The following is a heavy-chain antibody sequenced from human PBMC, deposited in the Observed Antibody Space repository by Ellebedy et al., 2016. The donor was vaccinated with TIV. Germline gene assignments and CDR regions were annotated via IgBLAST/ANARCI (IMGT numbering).Heavy chain of an antibody. CDR1: GFDFSDYH. Sequence: GESLKISXAASGFDFSDYHMNWIRQAPGKGLEWVSYISSSYNYANYADSVKGRFTISRDNAKNSLYLQMNSLRAEDTAVYYCASEWRFGESKRFDYWGQGTLVTVSS. CDR2: ISSSYNYA. D-gene: IGHD3-10*01. J-gene: IGHJ4*02. V-gene: IGHV3-11*06. CDR3: ASEWRFGESKRFDY.